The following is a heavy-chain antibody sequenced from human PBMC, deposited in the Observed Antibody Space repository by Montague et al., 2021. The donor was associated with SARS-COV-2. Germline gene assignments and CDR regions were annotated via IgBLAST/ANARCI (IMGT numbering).Heavy chain of an antibody. V-gene: IGHV4-39*01. D-gene: IGHD1-1*01. CDR1: RDSISSSSYN. Sequence: SETLSLTCTVSRDSISSSSYNWGWIRQPPGKGLEWIGSVHYNGSTYYNPSLKSRVTIYVDTSKNQISLRLSSVTAADTAVYYSTRHVHMTWPEPSPGFDYWGQGTLVTVSS. CDR2: VHYNGST. J-gene: IGHJ4*02. CDR3: TRHVHMTWPEPSPGFDY.